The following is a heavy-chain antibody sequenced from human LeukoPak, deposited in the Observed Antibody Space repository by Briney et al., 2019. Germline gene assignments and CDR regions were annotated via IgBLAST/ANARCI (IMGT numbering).Heavy chain of an antibody. CDR1: GFTFSSYS. V-gene: IGHV3-21*01. D-gene: IGHD3-22*01. J-gene: IGHJ4*02. Sequence: GGSLRLSCAASGFTFSSYSMNWVRQAPGKGLEWVSSISSSSSYIYYADSVKGRFTIFRDNAKNSLYLQMNSLRAEDTAVYYCARGYYDSSGYYPLWGQGTLVTVSS. CDR3: ARGYYDSSGYYPL. CDR2: ISSSSSYI.